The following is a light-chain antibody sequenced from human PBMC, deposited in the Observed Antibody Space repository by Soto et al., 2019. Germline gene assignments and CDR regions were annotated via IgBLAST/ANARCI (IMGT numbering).Light chain of an antibody. CDR2: DAS. CDR3: QLRRNWL. Sequence: IVLTQSTATLSLSPGERSTPSCRACQTVSDYLGWFQRKPGQAPGLLFYDASNRATGIPARFSGSGSGTVFTLTISGLEPEDFAVYYYQLRRNWLFGQETKVDI. CDR1: QTVSDY. V-gene: IGKV3-11*01. J-gene: IGKJ1*01.